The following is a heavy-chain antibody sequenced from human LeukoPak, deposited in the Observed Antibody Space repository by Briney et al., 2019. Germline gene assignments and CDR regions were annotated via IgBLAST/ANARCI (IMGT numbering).Heavy chain of an antibody. D-gene: IGHD3-3*01. J-gene: IGHJ4*02. CDR2: IKNNANGGTT. CDR3: TTVEGFLDY. V-gene: IGHV3-15*01. Sequence: PGGSLRLSCKVSGITFTHAYMNWVRQAPGKGLELIGLIKNNANGGTTDYAAPVKGRFTISRDDSKNTLYLQMNSLKTEDTAVYYCTTVEGFLDYWGQGTLVTVSS. CDR1: GITFTHAY.